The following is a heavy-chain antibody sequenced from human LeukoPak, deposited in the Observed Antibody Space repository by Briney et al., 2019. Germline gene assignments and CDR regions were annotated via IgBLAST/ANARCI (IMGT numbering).Heavy chain of an antibody. CDR1: GYTFTGYY. CDR2: INPNSGGT. Sequence: GASVKVSCKASGYTFTGYYMHWVRQAPGQGLEWMGWINPNSGGTNYAQKFQGRVTMTRDTSISTAYMELSRLRSDDTAVYYCARDRPHSHQPLLFGHLNLFDPWGQGTLVTVSS. V-gene: IGHV1-2*02. D-gene: IGHD2-21*02. J-gene: IGHJ5*02. CDR3: ARDRPHSHQPLLFGHLNLFDP.